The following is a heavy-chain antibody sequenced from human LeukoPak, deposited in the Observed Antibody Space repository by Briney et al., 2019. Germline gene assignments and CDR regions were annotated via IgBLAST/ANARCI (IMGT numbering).Heavy chain of an antibody. CDR1: GGSISSSSYY. Sequence: SETLSLTCTVSGGSISSSSYYWGWIRQPPGKGLEWIGSIYYSGSTYYNPSLKSRVTISVDTSKNQFSLKLSSVTAADTAVYYCARGPIDYYDSSGYYSGGAFDIWGQGTMVTVSS. D-gene: IGHD3-22*01. CDR2: IYYSGST. J-gene: IGHJ3*02. V-gene: IGHV4-39*07. CDR3: ARGPIDYYDSSGYYSGGAFDI.